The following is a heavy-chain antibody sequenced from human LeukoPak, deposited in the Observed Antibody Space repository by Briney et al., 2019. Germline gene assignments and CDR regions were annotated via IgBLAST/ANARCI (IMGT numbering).Heavy chain of an antibody. J-gene: IGHJ4*02. Sequence: PSETLSLTCAVSGGFISSGGYSWSWTRQPPGKGLEWIGYIYHSGSTYYNPSLKSRVTISVDTSKNQFSLKLSSVTAADTAVYYCARRALVTATFDYWGQGTLVTVSS. V-gene: IGHV4-30-2*01. D-gene: IGHD2-21*02. CDR1: GGFISSGGYS. CDR2: IYHSGST. CDR3: ARRALVTATFDY.